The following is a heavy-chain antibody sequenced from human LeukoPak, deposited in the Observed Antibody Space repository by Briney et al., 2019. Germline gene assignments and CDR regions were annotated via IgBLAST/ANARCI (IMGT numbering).Heavy chain of an antibody. Sequence: GGSLRLSRAASGFTFSSYGMHWVRQAPGKGLEWVAFIRYDGSNKYYADSVKGRFTISRDNSKNTLYLQMNSLRAEDTAVYYCAKDSRRDGWLVYSYFFDYWGQGTLVSVSS. CDR2: IRYDGSNK. D-gene: IGHD6-19*01. V-gene: IGHV3-30*02. J-gene: IGHJ4*02. CDR1: GFTFSSYG. CDR3: AKDSRRDGWLVYSYFFDY.